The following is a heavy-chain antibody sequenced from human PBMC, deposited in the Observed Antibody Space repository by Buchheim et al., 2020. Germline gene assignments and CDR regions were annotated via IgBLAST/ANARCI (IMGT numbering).Heavy chain of an antibody. V-gene: IGHV4-34*01. Sequence: QVQLQQWGAGLLKPSETLSLTCAVYSGSLSGYYWSWIRQPPGKGLEWTGNINHSGSTNYNPSLKSRVTISVDASNSQSSLKVTSVTAADAAVYYCARGRFGWYFDLWGRGTL. J-gene: IGHJ2*01. CDR1: SGSLSGYY. CDR3: ARGRFGWYFDL. D-gene: IGHD3-10*01. CDR2: INHSGST.